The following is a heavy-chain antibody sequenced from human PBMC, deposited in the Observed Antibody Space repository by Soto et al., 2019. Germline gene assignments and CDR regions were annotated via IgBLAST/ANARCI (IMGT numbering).Heavy chain of an antibody. D-gene: IGHD3-3*01. Sequence: PGESLKISCKGSGYRFTRYWIGWVRQMPGKGLEWMGIIYPGDSDTRYSPSFQGQVTISADKSISTAYLQMDSLRADDTAVYYCAKVAKSGVVIEYFDSWGQGSLVTVSS. J-gene: IGHJ4*02. CDR2: IYPGDSDT. CDR1: GYRFTRYW. V-gene: IGHV5-51*01. CDR3: AKVAKSGVVIEYFDS.